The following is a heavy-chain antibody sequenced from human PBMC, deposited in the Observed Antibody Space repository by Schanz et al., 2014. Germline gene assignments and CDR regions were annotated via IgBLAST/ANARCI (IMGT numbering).Heavy chain of an antibody. V-gene: IGHV3-23*04. CDR2: VSSRSDEI. D-gene: IGHD2-2*01. CDR3: ARVKYCTITRCYRTETEGIYYMDV. CDR1: TFTFDHYA. Sequence: EVQLVESGGGLVQPGGSLRLSCSASTFTFDHYAMTWVRQAPGKGLEWVAAVSSRSDEIKYADSVRGRFTISRDNSKNTLYLQMKSLRAEDTAVYYCARVKYCTITRCYRTETEGIYYMDVWGKGTTVTVSS. J-gene: IGHJ6*03.